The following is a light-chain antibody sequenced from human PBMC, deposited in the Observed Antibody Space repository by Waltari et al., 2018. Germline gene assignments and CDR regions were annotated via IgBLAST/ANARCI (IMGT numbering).Light chain of an antibody. CDR2: DVS. V-gene: IGLV2-14*01. Sequence: QSALTQPASVSGSPGQSITISCTGTSSDVGGYNYVSWYQQHPGKAPKLMIYDVSKRPSGFSNRFSGSKSGNTASLTISGLQAEDEADYSCSSYTSSSNVVFGGGTKLTVL. J-gene: IGLJ2*01. CDR1: SSDVGGYNY. CDR3: SSYTSSSNVV.